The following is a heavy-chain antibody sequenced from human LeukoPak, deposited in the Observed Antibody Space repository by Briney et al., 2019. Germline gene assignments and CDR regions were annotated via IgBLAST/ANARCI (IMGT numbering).Heavy chain of an antibody. CDR1: GFKFGDYA. CDR2: IRSSVYGGTA. Sequence: GGSLRLSCSASGFKFGDYAMTWVRQAPGKGLEWVALIRSSVYGGTAEYAASVKGRFTASRHDSKNVAYLQMDRLRVEDTGKYYCTRETGYLLEYYFDFWGQGTLVAVSS. CDR3: TRETGYLLEYYFDF. V-gene: IGHV3-49*04. J-gene: IGHJ4*02. D-gene: IGHD3-9*01.